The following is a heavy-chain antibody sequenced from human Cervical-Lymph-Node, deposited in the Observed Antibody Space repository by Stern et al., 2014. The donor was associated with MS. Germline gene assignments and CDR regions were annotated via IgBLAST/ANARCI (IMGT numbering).Heavy chain of an antibody. V-gene: IGHV2-5*02. CDR3: AHRPTDYYGMDV. Sequence: QITLKESGPTLVKPTQTLTLTCTFSGFSLSTSGVGVGWIRQPPGKALEWLALIYWDGDKRYTPSLKRRPTLTKEPPQNQGALTLTNMDPVDTATYYCAHRPTDYYGMDVWGQGTTVTVSS. CDR2: IYWDGDK. CDR1: GFSLSTSGVG. J-gene: IGHJ6*02.